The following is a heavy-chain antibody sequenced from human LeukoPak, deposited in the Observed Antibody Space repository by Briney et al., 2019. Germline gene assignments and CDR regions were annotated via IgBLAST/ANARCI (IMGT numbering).Heavy chain of an antibody. J-gene: IGHJ3*02. D-gene: IGHD2-15*01. CDR3: AMTKVVAATYDAFDI. Sequence: PSETLSLTCTVSGASISSGSYYWSWIRQPAGKGLEWIGRIFTSGSTNYNPSLKSRVTISLDTSKNQFSLKLGSVTAADTAVYYCAMTKVVAATYDAFDIWGRGTMVTVSS. V-gene: IGHV4-61*02. CDR1: GASISSGSYY. CDR2: IFTSGST.